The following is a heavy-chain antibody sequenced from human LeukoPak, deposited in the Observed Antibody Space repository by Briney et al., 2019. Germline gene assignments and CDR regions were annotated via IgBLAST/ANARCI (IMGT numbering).Heavy chain of an antibody. J-gene: IGHJ6*03. D-gene: IGHD5-12*01. CDR3: ARADRGYPYYYYYYMDV. V-gene: IGHV1-2*02. CDR1: GYTFTDYY. Sequence: ASVKVSCKASGYTFTDYYMHWVRQAPGQGLEWMGWINPNSGGTNNAQKFQGRVTMTRDTSISTAYMELSRLRSDDTAVYYCARADRGYPYYYYYYMDVWGKGTTVTISS. CDR2: INPNSGGT.